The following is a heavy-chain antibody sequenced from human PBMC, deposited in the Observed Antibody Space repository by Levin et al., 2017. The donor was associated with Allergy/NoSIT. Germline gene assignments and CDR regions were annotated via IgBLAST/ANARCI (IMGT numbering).Heavy chain of an antibody. J-gene: IGHJ6*02. V-gene: IGHV1-46*01. CDR2: INPSGGRT. CDR1: GYTFTRYQ. CDR3: VREIPSVVGATTDHYGMDV. D-gene: IGHD1-26*01. Sequence: PGESLKISCKASGYTFTRYQMHWVRQAPGQGLEWMGIINPSGGRTTYAQKFQGRVTMTRDTSTSTVYMELSSLRSEDTAVYYCVREIPSVVGATTDHYGMDVWGQGTTVTVS.